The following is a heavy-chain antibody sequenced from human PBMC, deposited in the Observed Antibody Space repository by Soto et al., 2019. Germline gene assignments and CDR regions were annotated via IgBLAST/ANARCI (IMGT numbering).Heavy chain of an antibody. CDR3: ARRTTLWDASDYYYMDV. Sequence: PGESLKISCKGSGYSFTSYWIGWVRQMPGKGLEWMGIIYPGDSDTRYSPSFQGQVTISADKSISTAYLQWSSLKASDTAMYYCARRTTLWDASDYYYMDVWGNGTTVTVSS. V-gene: IGHV5-51*01. CDR1: GYSFTSYW. CDR2: IYPGDSDT. D-gene: IGHD1-1*01. J-gene: IGHJ6*03.